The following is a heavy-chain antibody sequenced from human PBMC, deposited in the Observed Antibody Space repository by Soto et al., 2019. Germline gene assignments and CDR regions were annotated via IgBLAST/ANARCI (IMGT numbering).Heavy chain of an antibody. D-gene: IGHD6-19*01. V-gene: IGHV4-59*01. J-gene: IGHJ4*02. CDR1: GGSISSYY. CDR3: ARWSEWLAFDY. Sequence: ASETLSLTCTVSGGSISSYYWSWIRQPPGKGLEWIGYIYYSGSTNYNPSLKSRVTISVDTSKNQFSLKLSSVTAADTAVYYCARWSEWLAFDYWGQGTLVTVSS. CDR2: IYYSGST.